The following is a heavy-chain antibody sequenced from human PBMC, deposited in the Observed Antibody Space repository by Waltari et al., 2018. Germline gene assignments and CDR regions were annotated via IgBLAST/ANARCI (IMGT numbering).Heavy chain of an antibody. Sequence: QVQLQQWGAGMLKPSETLSLTCAVYGGSFSGFYWNWIRQPPGKGREWNGEIDHSGSTNYNPSLKSRVTMSVDTSKTQFSLKLSSVTAADTAVYYCTRGRFRRNIVIVPAAIRGNYYGLDVWGQGTTVTVSS. J-gene: IGHJ6*02. CDR1: GGSFSGFY. V-gene: IGHV4-34*01. CDR3: TRGRFRRNIVIVPAAIRGNYYGLDV. D-gene: IGHD2-2*02. CDR2: IDHSGST.